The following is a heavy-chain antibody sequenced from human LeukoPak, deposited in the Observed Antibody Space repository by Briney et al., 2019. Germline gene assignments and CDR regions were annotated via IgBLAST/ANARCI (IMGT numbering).Heavy chain of an antibody. D-gene: IGHD1-26*01. J-gene: IGHJ4*02. CDR3: ASPPIVGATGRVGDY. CDR1: GGSISSSSYY. Sequence: KPSETLSLTCTVSGGSISSSSYYWGWIRQPPGKGLEWIGSIYCSGSTYYNPSLKSRVTISVDTSKNQFSLKLSSVTAADTAVYYCASPPIVGATGRVGDYWGQGTLVTVSS. CDR2: IYCSGST. V-gene: IGHV4-39*01.